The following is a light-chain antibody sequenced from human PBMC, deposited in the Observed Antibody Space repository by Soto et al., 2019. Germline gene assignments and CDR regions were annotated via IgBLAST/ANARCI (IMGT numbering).Light chain of an antibody. V-gene: IGKV3D-20*02. CDR3: QQRSNWPRT. CDR2: GAS. J-gene: IGKJ1*01. CDR1: QSVSSSY. Sequence: VLTQSPCTLSLSPGERATLSCGASQSVSSSYLAWYQQKPGQAPRLLIYGASNRATGIPARFSGSGYGTDFNLTISSLETEDFALYYGQQRSNWPRTFGQGTKVDIK.